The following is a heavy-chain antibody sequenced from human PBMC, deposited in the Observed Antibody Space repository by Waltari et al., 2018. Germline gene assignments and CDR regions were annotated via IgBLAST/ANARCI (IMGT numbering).Heavy chain of an antibody. V-gene: IGHV4-61*02. CDR1: GASISSGSYY. Sequence: QVQLQESGPGLVKPSQTLSLTCTVSGASISSGSYYWRWTRHPAGKGLEWIGRIYTSGSTNYNPSLKSRVTISVDTSKNQFSLKLSSVTAADTAVYYCARAVYSSGWYLGPWGQGTLVTVSS. D-gene: IGHD6-19*01. J-gene: IGHJ4*02. CDR3: ARAVYSSGWYLGP. CDR2: IYTSGST.